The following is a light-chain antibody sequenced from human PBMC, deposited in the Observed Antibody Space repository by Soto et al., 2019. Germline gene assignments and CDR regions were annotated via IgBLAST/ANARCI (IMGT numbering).Light chain of an antibody. V-gene: IGLV2-11*01. CDR3: SSFSSITREV. CDR1: SSDVGGYIY. Sequence: QSALTQPRSVSGSPGQSVTISCTGTSSDVGGYIYVSWYQQYPAKAPKVMIYDVSRRPSGVPDRFSGSKSGNTASLTISGLQAEDEADYYCSSFSSITREVFGGGTKLT. CDR2: DVS. J-gene: IGLJ2*01.